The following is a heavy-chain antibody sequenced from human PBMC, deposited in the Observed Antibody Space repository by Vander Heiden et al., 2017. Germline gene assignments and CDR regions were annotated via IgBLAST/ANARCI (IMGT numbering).Heavy chain of an antibody. J-gene: IGHJ4*02. CDR1: GFTFSNAW. Sequence: EVQLVESGGGLVKPGGCRRLSCAAPGFTFSNAWMDWVPQAPGNGLEWVVRIKSKTDGGTTDYVASVEGRFTISRDDSQNTLYLQMNRLNTEDTAVYCCTTACGYYVSSPDYWGQGTLVTVSS. CDR3: TTACGYYVSSPDY. V-gene: IGHV3-15*07. D-gene: IGHD4-17*01. CDR2: IKSKTDGGTT.